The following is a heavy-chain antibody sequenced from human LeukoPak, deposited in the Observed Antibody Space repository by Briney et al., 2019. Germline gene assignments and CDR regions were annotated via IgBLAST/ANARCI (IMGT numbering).Heavy chain of an antibody. CDR2: ISSSSRTI. Sequence: GGSLRLSCVVSGFTFSSYRMNWVRQAPGKGLEWVSYISSSSRTIYYADSVKGRFTISRDNAKNSLYLQMYSLRAEDTAVYYCARSYRELGGYAPWEIMPPFDYWGQGTLVTVSS. D-gene: IGHD2-2*01. CDR1: GFTFSSYR. V-gene: IGHV3-48*01. J-gene: IGHJ4*02. CDR3: ARSYRELGGYAPWEIMPPFDY.